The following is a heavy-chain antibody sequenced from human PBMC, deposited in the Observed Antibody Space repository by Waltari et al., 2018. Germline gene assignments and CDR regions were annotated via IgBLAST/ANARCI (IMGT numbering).Heavy chain of an antibody. Sequence: EVLLVEYGGGLVQPGGSLRISCAASGFSFSTYWMNWARQAPGEGLVWVSRIKSDGSSTAYADSVKGRFTTSRDNAKNTLYLQMNSLRADDTAVYYCVRSAFLDVWGQGTTVTVSS. V-gene: IGHV3-74*01. CDR3: VRSAFLDV. D-gene: IGHD3-16*01. J-gene: IGHJ6*02. CDR2: IKSDGSST. CDR1: GFSFSTYW.